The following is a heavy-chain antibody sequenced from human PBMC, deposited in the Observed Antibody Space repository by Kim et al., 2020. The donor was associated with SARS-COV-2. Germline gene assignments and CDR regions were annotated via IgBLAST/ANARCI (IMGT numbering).Heavy chain of an antibody. D-gene: IGHD3-9*01. J-gene: IGHJ6*02. CDR2: ISSSSSYI. Sequence: GGSLRLSCAASGFTFSSYSMNWVRQAPGKGLEWVSSISSSSSYIYYADSVKGRFTISSDNAKNSLYLQMNSLRAEDTAVYYCARDGIDYDILTGYYKGRYYYYGMDVWGQGTTVTVS. V-gene: IGHV3-21*01. CDR1: GFTFSSYS. CDR3: ARDGIDYDILTGYYKGRYYYYGMDV.